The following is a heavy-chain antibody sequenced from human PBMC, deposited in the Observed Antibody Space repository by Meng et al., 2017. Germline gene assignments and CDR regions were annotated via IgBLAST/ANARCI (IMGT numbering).Heavy chain of an antibody. V-gene: IGHV4-61*01. CDR1: GGSVTSGRHD. Sequence: VQRQEAGAGRGRPADTLALSCTVSGGSVTSGRHDWRWIRQPPGKGLEWIGYITYSGSTNYHASLQHRVTISVDTSKNQFSLKLSSVTAADPAVYYCARAIAVAGIPIDYRGQGTLVTVSS. D-gene: IGHD6-19*01. CDR3: ARAIAVAGIPIDY. J-gene: IGHJ4*02. CDR2: ITYSGST.